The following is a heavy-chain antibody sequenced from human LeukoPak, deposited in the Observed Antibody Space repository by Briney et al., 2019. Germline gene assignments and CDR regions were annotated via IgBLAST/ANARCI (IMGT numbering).Heavy chain of an antibody. J-gene: IGHJ6*03. CDR3: ARLFMVRGVITYYYYYMDV. CDR2: ISAYNGNT. CDR1: GYTFTSYY. D-gene: IGHD3-10*01. Sequence: ASVKVSCKASGYTFTSYYMHWVRQAPGQGLEWMGWISAYNGNTNYAQKLQGRVTMTTDTSTSTAYMGLRSLRSDDTAVYYCARLFMVRGVITYYYYYMDVWGKGTTVTVSS. V-gene: IGHV1-18*04.